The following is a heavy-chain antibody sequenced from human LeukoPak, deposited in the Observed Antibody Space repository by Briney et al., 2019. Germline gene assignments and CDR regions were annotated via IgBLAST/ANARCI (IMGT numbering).Heavy chain of an antibody. CDR1: GGSITSNY. CDR3: ATISAGGFDP. CDR2: IYHSGST. D-gene: IGHD3-3*02. V-gene: IGHV4-38-2*01. J-gene: IGHJ5*02. Sequence: PSETLSLTCAVSGGSITSNYWSWVRQPPGKGLEWIGSIYHSGSTYYNPSLKSRVTISVDTGFPRPQTSSNQFSLNLTSVTAADTAVYYCATISAGGFDPWGQGTLVTVSS.